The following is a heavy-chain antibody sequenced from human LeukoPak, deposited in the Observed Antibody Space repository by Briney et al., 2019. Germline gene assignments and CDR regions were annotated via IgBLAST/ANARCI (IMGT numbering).Heavy chain of an antibody. CDR1: GYIYTSYW. CDR2: IYPGDSDT. D-gene: IGHD2-2*01. J-gene: IGHJ3*01. V-gene: IGHV5-51*01. Sequence: GESLKISCNSSGYIYTSYWIGWVRQMPGKGLEWMGIIYPGDSDTRYSPSFQGQVTISADKSISTAYLQWSSLKASDTAMYYCARKGDCSSTGCYDAAWDAFDFWGQGTMVTVSS. CDR3: ARKGDCSSTGCYDAAWDAFDF.